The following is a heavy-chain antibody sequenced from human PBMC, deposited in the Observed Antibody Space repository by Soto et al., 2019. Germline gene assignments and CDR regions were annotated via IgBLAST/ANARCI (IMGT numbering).Heavy chain of an antibody. CDR3: ARVVSKYSGYDFDY. V-gene: IGHV3-21*01. CDR1: GFTFSSYS. D-gene: IGHD5-12*01. Sequence: EVQLVESGGGLVKPGGSLRLSCAASGFTFSSYSMNWVRQAPGKGLEWVSSISSSSSYIYYADSVKGRFTISRDNAKNSLYLQMNSLRAEDTAVYYCARVVSKYSGYDFDYWGQGTLVTVSS. J-gene: IGHJ4*02. CDR2: ISSSSSYI.